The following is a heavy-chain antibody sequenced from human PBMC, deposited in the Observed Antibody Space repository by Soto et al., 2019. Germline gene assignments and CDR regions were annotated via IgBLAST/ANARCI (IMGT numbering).Heavy chain of an antibody. V-gene: IGHV3-48*03. D-gene: IGHD3-3*01. CDR1: GFTFSSYE. CDR2: ISSSGSTI. CDR3: ARGFYLLRFLEWLGDI. J-gene: IGHJ3*02. Sequence: PGGSLRLSCASSGFTFSSYEMNWVRQAPGKGLEWVSYISSSGSTIYYADSVKGRFTISRDNAKNSLYLQMNSLRAEDTAVYYCARGFYLLRFLEWLGDIWGQGTMVTVSS.